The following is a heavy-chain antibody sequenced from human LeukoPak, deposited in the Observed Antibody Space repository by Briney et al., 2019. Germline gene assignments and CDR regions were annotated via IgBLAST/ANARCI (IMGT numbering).Heavy chain of an antibody. Sequence: SVKVSCKASGGTFSSYAISWVRQAPGQGLEWMEGIIPIFGTANYAQKFQGRVTITTDESTSTAYMELSSLRSEDTAVYYCARVEDYVWGSYRYTALGYWGQGTLVTVSS. J-gene: IGHJ4*02. V-gene: IGHV1-69*05. D-gene: IGHD3-16*02. CDR2: IIPIFGTA. CDR1: GGTFSSYA. CDR3: ARVEDYVWGSYRYTALGY.